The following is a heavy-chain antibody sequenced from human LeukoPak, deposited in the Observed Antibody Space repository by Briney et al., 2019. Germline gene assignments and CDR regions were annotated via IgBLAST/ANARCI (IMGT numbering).Heavy chain of an antibody. D-gene: IGHD4-23*01. CDR3: ARRRMVVTPDAFDI. Sequence: SETLSLTCTVSGGSVTSRSYYWGWIRQPPGKGLEWIGSIYYSGSTYYNPSLKSRVTISVDTSKNQFSLKLSSVTAADTAVYYCARRRMVVTPDAFDIWGQGTMVTVSS. CDR1: GGSVTSRSYY. J-gene: IGHJ3*02. V-gene: IGHV4-39*01. CDR2: IYYSGST.